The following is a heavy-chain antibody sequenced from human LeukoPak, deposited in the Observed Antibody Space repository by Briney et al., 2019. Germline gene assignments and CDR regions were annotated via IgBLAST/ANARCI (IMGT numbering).Heavy chain of an antibody. CDR3: ATDVPSPLAQIDY. J-gene: IGHJ4*02. Sequence: KPGGSLRLSCAASGFTFNNAWMSWVRQAPGKGLEWVARIRCGGTTDYAAPVKGRFTISRDDSMNTLYLQMGSLKTGDTAVYYCATDVPSPLAQIDYWGQGTPVTVSS. V-gene: IGHV3-15*01. CDR2: IRCGGTT. D-gene: IGHD1-14*01. CDR1: GFTFNNAW.